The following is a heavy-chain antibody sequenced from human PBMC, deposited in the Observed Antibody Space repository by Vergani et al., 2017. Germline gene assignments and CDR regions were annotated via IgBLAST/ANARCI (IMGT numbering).Heavy chain of an antibody. J-gene: IGHJ4*02. CDR3: ARGRYYGSGSYNDY. D-gene: IGHD3-10*01. CDR2: ISYSGST. Sequence: QVQLQESGPGLVKPSETLSLTCSVSGGSISSYYWSWIRQPPGKGLEWIGFISYSGSTSYNPSLQSRVTISVDTSKNQFSLKLSSVTAADTAVYYCARGRYYGSGSYNDYWGQGTLVTVSS. V-gene: IGHV4-59*12. CDR1: GGSISSYY.